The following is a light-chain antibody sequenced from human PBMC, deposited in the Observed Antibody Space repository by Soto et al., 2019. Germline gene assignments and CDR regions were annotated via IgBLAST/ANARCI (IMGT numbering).Light chain of an antibody. CDR1: QSVSSY. J-gene: IGKJ4*01. CDR2: DAS. Sequence: EIVLTQSPATLSLSPGESATLSCRASQSVSSYLAWYQQKPGQPPRLLVYDASNRATGIPVRFSGSGSGTDFTLTISSLEPEDFAVYYCQQYNNWPLTFGGGTKVEMK. CDR3: QQYNNWPLT. V-gene: IGKV3-11*01.